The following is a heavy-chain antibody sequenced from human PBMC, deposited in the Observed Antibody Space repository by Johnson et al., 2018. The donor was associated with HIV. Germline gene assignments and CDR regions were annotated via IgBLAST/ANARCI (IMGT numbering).Heavy chain of an antibody. CDR2: IKSKTDGWTT. D-gene: IGHD1-26*01. CDR3: TTDRRSGSYWLGTFEI. V-gene: IGHV3-15*05. Sequence: VQLVESGGGLVKPGGSLRLSCAASGFTFSNAWMSWVRQAPGKGLEWVGRIKSKTDGWTTDYAAPVKGRVTISRDDSKNTLYLQMNSLKTEDTAVYSCTTDRRSGSYWLGTFEIWGQGTMVTVSS. J-gene: IGHJ3*02. CDR1: GFTFSNAW.